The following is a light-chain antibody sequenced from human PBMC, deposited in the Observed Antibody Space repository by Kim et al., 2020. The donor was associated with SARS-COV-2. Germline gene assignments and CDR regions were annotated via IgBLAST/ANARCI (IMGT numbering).Light chain of an antibody. Sequence: VMTLTPATLSLSPGERATLSCRSSQSVSSNLVWYQQKPGQAPRLLIYGASTRATGIPARVSGSGSGTDFTLTISSLQSEDFAVYYCQQYNNWPRTFGQGTKGDIK. CDR1: QSVSSN. V-gene: IGKV3-15*01. CDR2: GAS. J-gene: IGKJ1*01. CDR3: QQYNNWPRT.